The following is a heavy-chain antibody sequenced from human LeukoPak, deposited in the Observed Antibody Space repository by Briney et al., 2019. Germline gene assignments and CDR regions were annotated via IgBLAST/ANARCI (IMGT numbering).Heavy chain of an antibody. Sequence: PGGSLRLSCAASGFTFSNAWMSWVRQAPGKGLEWCGRIKSKTDGGTTDYAAPVKGRFTISRDDSKNTLYLQMNSLKTEDTAVYYCTTVVHAGSGSYHWGQGTLVTVSS. CDR2: IKSKTDGGTT. J-gene: IGHJ4*02. D-gene: IGHD3-10*01. CDR3: TTVVHAGSGSYH. V-gene: IGHV3-15*01. CDR1: GFTFSNAW.